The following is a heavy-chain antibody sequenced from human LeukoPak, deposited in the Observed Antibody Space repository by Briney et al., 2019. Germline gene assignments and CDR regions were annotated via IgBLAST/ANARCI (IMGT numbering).Heavy chain of an antibody. V-gene: IGHV3-7*01. CDR2: IKQDATEK. CDR1: GFTITNYW. Sequence: GGSLRLSCAASGFTITNYWRSWVRQAPGKGLEWVANIKQDATEKYYVDSVKGRFTISRDNAKNSLSLHMNSLRAEDTAVYYCARELGGLRSYWGQGTLVTVSS. D-gene: IGHD4-17*01. J-gene: IGHJ4*02. CDR3: ARELGGLRSY.